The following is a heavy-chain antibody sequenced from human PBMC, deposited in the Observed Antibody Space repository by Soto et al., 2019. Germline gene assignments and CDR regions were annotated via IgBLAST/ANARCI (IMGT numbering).Heavy chain of an antibody. CDR2: ITPSSGST. D-gene: IGHD1-7*01. Sequence: QVQLVQSGAEVRKPGASVKVSCKASGYTFNNYFMHWVRQAPAQGLEWMGVITPSSGSTTYAQRFQGRLTMTRDTSPSTVYMELRSLRSEDTAVYFCARDLVPIWNYVGLAPGAQHWFDPWGQGTLVTVSS. CDR1: GYTFNNYF. V-gene: IGHV1-46*02. J-gene: IGHJ5*02. CDR3: ARDLVPIWNYVGLAPGAQHWFDP.